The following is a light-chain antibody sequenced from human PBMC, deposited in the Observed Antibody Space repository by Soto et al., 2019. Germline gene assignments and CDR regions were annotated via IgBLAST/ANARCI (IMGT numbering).Light chain of an antibody. CDR3: QKYYNSPKT. V-gene: IGKV4-1*01. CDR1: QSVLFYSNNKNY. CDR2: WAS. J-gene: IGKJ1*01. Sequence: DIVMTQSPDSLAVSLGERATINCKSSQSVLFYSNNKNYLAWYQQKPGQPPKLLISWASTRESGVPDRFSVSGSGTDFTLTITSLQAEDAAVYFCQKYYNSPKTFGQGTTVESK.